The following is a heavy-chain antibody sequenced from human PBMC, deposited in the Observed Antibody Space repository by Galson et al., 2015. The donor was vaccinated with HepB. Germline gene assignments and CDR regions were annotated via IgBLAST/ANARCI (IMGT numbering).Heavy chain of an antibody. CDR1: GGTFSSYT. CDR3: ARERQGEMATTKGGDRDY. D-gene: IGHD5-24*01. Sequence: SVKVSCKASGGTFSSYTISWVRQAPGQGLEWMGRIIPILGIANYAQKFQGRVTITADKSTSTAYMELSSLRSEDTAVYYCARERQGEMATTKGGDRDYWGQGTPVTVSS. J-gene: IGHJ4*02. CDR2: IIPILGIA. V-gene: IGHV1-69*04.